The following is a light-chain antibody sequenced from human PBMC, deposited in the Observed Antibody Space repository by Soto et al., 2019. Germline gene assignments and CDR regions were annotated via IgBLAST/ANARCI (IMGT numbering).Light chain of an antibody. CDR3: QQYNKLPFT. V-gene: IGKV3-15*01. CDR1: QSLSSN. J-gene: IGKJ3*01. Sequence: EIVMTQSPATLSVSPGERATLSCRASQSLSSNLAWYQQRPGQAPRLLIYGASTRATGVPARFSGSASGTEFTLTISGLQSEDFAVYYCQQYNKLPFTYGPGTKVDSK. CDR2: GAS.